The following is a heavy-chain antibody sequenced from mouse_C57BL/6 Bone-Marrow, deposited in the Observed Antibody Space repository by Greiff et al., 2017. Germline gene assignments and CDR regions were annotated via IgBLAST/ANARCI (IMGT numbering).Heavy chain of an antibody. CDR2: IYPGSGST. Sequence: QVQLQQPGAELVKPGASVKMSCKASGYTFTSYWITWVKQRPGQGLAWIGDIYPGSGSTNYNEKFKSKATLTVDTCSSTAYMQLSSLTSEDAAVYYCAPMSSYYFDYWGQGTTLTVSS. CDR1: GYTFTSYW. D-gene: IGHD2-3*01. V-gene: IGHV1-55*01. J-gene: IGHJ2*01. CDR3: APMSSYYFDY.